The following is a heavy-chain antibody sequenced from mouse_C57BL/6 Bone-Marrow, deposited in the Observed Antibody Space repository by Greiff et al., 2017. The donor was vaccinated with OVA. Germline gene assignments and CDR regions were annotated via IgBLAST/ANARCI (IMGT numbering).Heavy chain of an antibody. J-gene: IGHJ2*01. Sequence: QVQLKESGPELVKPGASVKISCKASGYAFSSSWMNWVKQRPGKGLEWIGRIYPGDGDTNYNGKFKGKATLTADKSSSTAYMQLSSLTSEDSAVYFCARHYSNYYQFLYYFDYWGQGTTLTVSS. CDR1: GYAFSSSW. D-gene: IGHD2-5*01. CDR3: ARHYSNYYQFLYYFDY. V-gene: IGHV1-82*01. CDR2: IYPGDGDT.